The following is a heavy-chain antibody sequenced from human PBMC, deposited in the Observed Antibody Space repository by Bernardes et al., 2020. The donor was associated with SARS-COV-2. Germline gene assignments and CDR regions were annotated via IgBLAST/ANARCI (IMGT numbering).Heavy chain of an antibody. CDR2: VYYNGNI. V-gene: IGHV4-59*01. D-gene: IGHD6-19*01. J-gene: IGHJ4*02. Sequence: SETLSLTRTVSGGSINDYYWSWIRQSPEKGLEWIGYVYYNGNINHNPSLNYNPSLMSRVTISVDTSKSQFSLNLSSVTAADTAVYYCAREQWLAHYFDYWGQVILVTVSS. CDR3: AREQWLAHYFDY. CDR1: GGSINDYY.